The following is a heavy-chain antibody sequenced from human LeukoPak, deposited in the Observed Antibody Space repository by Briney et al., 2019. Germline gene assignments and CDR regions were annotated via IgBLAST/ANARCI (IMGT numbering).Heavy chain of an antibody. D-gene: IGHD1-7*01. V-gene: IGHV3-21*01. CDR3: AREVSNYISPHYYYYMDV. CDR1: GFTFSSYS. Sequence: TGGSLRLSCAASGFTFSSYSMNWVRQAPGKGLEWVSCISSSSSYIYYADSVKGRFTISRDNAKNSLYLQMNSLRAEDTAVYYCAREVSNYISPHYYYYMDVWGEGTTVTVSS. J-gene: IGHJ6*03. CDR2: ISSSSSYI.